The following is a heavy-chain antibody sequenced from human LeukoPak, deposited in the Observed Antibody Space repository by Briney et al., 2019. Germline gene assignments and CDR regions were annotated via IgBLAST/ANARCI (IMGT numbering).Heavy chain of an antibody. CDR1: GGSISSGGYY. CDR2: IYHSGST. V-gene: IGHV4-30-2*01. D-gene: IGHD3-22*01. CDR3: ARDHKSGYYYPDYFDY. J-gene: IGHJ4*02. Sequence: SETLSLTCTVSGGSISSGGYYWSWIRQPPGKGLEWIGYIYHSGSTYYNPSLKSRVTISVDTSKNQFSLKLSSVTAADTAVYYCARDHKSGYYYPDYFDYWGQGTLVTVSS.